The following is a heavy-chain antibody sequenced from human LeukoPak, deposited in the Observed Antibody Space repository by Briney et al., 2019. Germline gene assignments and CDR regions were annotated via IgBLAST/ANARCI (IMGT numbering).Heavy chain of an antibody. D-gene: IGHD6-19*01. J-gene: IGHJ4*02. CDR1: GGSISSSRDY. CDR2: IYYSGST. CDR3: ARHVEIAVAGPIDY. V-gene: IGHV4-39*01. Sequence: SETLSLTCTVSGGSISSSRDYWGWIRQPPGKGLEWIGSIYYSGSTYYNPSLKSRVTISVDTSKNQFSLKLSSVTAADTAVYYCARHVEIAVAGPIDYWGQGTLVTVSS.